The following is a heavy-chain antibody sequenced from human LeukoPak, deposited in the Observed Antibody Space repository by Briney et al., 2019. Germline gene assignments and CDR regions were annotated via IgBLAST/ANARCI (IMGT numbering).Heavy chain of an antibody. D-gene: IGHD5-12*01. Sequence: PSETLSLTCTVSGGSISSYCWSWIRQPPGKGLEWIGYIYYSGSTNYNPSLKSRVTISVDTSKNQFSLKLSSVTAADTAVYYCARKDGGGYADYWGQGTLVTVSS. CDR3: ARKDGGGYADY. CDR2: IYYSGST. CDR1: GGSISSYC. V-gene: IGHV4-59*01. J-gene: IGHJ4*02.